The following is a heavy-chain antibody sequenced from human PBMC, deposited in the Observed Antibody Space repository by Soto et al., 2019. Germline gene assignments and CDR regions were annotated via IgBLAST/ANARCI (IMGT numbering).Heavy chain of an antibody. D-gene: IGHD4-17*01. CDR3: ARRGRGTTDLFYYYYFMGV. CDR2: IYSGGST. J-gene: IGHJ6*03. CDR1: GFTVSSNY. V-gene: IGHV3-53*04. Sequence: EVQPVESGGGLVQPGGSLRLSCAASGFTVSSNYMSWVRQAPGKGLEWVSVIYSGGSTYSADSVQDRFTISRHNSKNTRYLRMNSRRAEYKAVYYCARRGRGTTDLFYYYYFMGVWGKGTPVTVSS.